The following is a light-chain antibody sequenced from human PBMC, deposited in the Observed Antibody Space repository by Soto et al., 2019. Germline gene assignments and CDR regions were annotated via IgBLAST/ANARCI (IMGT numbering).Light chain of an antibody. J-gene: IGKJ5*01. V-gene: IGKV3-15*01. CDR2: GAS. Sequence: IVMTQYPATLSLSPGERATLSCRASQSVSSKLAWYQQKPGQAPRLLIYGASTRATGIPARFSGSGSGTEFTLTISSLQSEDFAVYYCQQYNNWPPITFGQGARLEIK. CDR1: QSVSSK. CDR3: QQYNNWPPIT.